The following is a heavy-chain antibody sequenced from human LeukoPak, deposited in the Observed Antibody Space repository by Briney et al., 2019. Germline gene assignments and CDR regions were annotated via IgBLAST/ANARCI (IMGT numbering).Heavy chain of an antibody. CDR2: IYYSGST. V-gene: IGHV4-59*01. Sequence: SETLSLTCTVSGGSISSYYWSWIRQPPGKGLEWIGYIYYSGSTNYNPSLKSRVTISVDTSKNQFSLKLSSVTAADTAVYYCARIHDYYYGMDVWGQGTTVTVSS. J-gene: IGHJ6*02. CDR1: GGSISSYY. CDR3: ARIHDYYYGMDV.